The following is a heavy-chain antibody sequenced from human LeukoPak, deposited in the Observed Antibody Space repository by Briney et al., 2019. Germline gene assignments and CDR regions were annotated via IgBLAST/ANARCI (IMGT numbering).Heavy chain of an antibody. CDR3: ARDFQGLGFDY. CDR1: GFTFSSYW. V-gene: IGHV3-74*01. Sequence: GGSLRLSCAASGFTFSSYWMHWVRQAPGKGLVWVSRINSDGSSRGYADSVKGRFTTSRDNAKDTLYLQMNSLRAEDTAVYYCARDFQGLGFDYWGQGALITVSS. D-gene: IGHD3-16*01. J-gene: IGHJ4*02. CDR2: INSDGSSR.